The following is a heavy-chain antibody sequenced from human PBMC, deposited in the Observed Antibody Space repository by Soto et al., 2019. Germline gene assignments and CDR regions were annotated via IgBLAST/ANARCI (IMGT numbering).Heavy chain of an antibody. V-gene: IGHV4-4*07. CDR2: IYTSGST. D-gene: IGHD7-27*01. Sequence: QVQLQESGPGLVKPSETLSLTCTVSGGSISSYYWSWIRQPAGKGLEWIGRIYTSGSTNYNPSLKSRVTISVDTSKNQFSRKLSSVTAADTAVYYCARDLPGLGSVDYYFDYWGQGTLVTVSS. CDR1: GGSISSYY. J-gene: IGHJ4*02. CDR3: ARDLPGLGSVDYYFDY.